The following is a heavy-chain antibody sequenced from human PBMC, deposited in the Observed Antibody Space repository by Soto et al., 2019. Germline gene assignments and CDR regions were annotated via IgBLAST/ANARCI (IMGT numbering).Heavy chain of an antibody. J-gene: IGHJ4*02. CDR2: INPSGGST. CDR3: ARELYYDSSGYYCPFDY. V-gene: IGHV1-46*01. CDR1: GYTFTSYY. Sequence: ASVKVSCKASGYTFTSYYMHWVRQAPGQGLEWMGIINPSGGSTSYAQKFQGRVTMTRDTSTSTVYMELSSLRSEDTAVYCCARELYYDSSGYYCPFDYWGQGTLVTVSS. D-gene: IGHD3-22*01.